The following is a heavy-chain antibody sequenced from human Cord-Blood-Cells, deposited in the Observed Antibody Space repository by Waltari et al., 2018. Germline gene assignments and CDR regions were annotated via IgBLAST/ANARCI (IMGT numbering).Heavy chain of an antibody. V-gene: IGHV1-8*03. D-gene: IGHD6-6*01. CDR3: ARLVGSSSSGGDY. Sequence: VQLLQSGAAGQTPGASRKVPFTASVSPLPRQDSNLLRQATGQGLEWMGWMNPNSGNTGYAQKFQGRVTITRNTSISTAYMELSSLRSEDTAVYYCARLVGSSSSGGDYWGQGTLVTVSS. CDR2: MNPNSGNT. CDR1: VSPLPRQD. J-gene: IGHJ4*02.